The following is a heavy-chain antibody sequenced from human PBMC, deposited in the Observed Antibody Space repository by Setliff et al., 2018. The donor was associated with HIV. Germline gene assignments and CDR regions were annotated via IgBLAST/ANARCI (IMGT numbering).Heavy chain of an antibody. V-gene: IGHV3-20*04. D-gene: IGHD3-3*01. CDR2: ITWNGHTA. Sequence: LRLSCAASEVIVSNNYMSWVRQAPGKGLEWVSGITWNGHTADYADSVKGRFTISRDNAQNVLFLQMDSLRAEDTAFYYCARAETMYGVVVYDAVSVWGQGTLVTVSS. CDR1: EVIVSNNY. J-gene: IGHJ3*01. CDR3: ARAETMYGVVVYDAVSV.